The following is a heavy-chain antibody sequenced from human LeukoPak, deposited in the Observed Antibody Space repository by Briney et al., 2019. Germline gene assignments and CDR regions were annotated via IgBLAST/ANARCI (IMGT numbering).Heavy chain of an antibody. J-gene: IGHJ3*02. D-gene: IGHD6-19*01. V-gene: IGHV1-46*01. CDR2: INPSGGST. CDR1: GYTFTSYY. CDR3: ARENSSGWLDRGAFDI. Sequence: ASVKVSCKASGYTFTSYYMHWVRQAPGEGLECMGIINPSGGSTSYAQKFQGRVTMTRDTSISTAYMELSRLRSDDTAVYCCARENSSGWLDRGAFDIWGQGTMVTVSS.